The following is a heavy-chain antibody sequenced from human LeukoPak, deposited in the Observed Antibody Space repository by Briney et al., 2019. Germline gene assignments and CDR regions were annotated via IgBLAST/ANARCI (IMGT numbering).Heavy chain of an antibody. D-gene: IGHD2-2*01. V-gene: IGHV1-46*03. CDR1: GYTFTSYG. Sequence: ASVMVSCKASGYTFTSYGISWVRQAPGQGLEWMGIINPSGGSTSYAQKFQGRVTMTRDTSTSTVYMELSSLRSEDTAVYYCAREGLGYCSSTSCYWDNWFDPWGQGTLVTVSS. CDR2: INPSGGST. CDR3: AREGLGYCSSTSCYWDNWFDP. J-gene: IGHJ5*02.